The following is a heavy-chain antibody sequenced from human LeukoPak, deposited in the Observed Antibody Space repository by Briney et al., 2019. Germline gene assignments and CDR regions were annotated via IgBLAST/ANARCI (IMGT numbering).Heavy chain of an antibody. CDR1: QFTFSSYP. V-gene: IGHV3-48*04. Sequence: GGSLRLSCAASQFTFSSYPMSWVRQAPGKGLECVSYISSSSDSINYADSVKGRFTISRDNAKNSLYLRMDSLRAEDTALYYCARDRLGPSFSVSHFDLWGQGTLVTVSS. CDR3: ARDRLGPSFSVSHFDL. D-gene: IGHD3-3*02. CDR2: ISSSSDSI. J-gene: IGHJ4*02.